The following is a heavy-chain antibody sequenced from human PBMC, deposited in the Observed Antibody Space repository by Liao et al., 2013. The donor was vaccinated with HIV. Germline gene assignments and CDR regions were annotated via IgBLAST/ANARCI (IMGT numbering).Heavy chain of an antibody. CDR2: VYYSGST. CDR1: GGSITSGDYY. V-gene: IGHV4-30-4*08. Sequence: QVQLQESGPGLVKSSQTLSLTCTVSGGSITSGDYYWSWIRQPPGKGLEWIGYVYYSGSTNYNPSLKRRLSISMDTSTNQFSLKLSSVTAADTAVYYCARAPTSSWFPPFDYWGQGALVTVSS. CDR3: ARAPTSSWFPPFDY. D-gene: IGHD6-13*01. J-gene: IGHJ4*02.